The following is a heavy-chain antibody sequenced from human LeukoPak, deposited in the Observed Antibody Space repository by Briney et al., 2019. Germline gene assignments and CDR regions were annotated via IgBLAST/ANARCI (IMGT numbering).Heavy chain of an antibody. V-gene: IGHV4-61*05. J-gene: IGHJ4*02. CDR3: ARAEYSSGWRPMIVGATYEYYFDY. CDR2: IYYSGST. D-gene: IGHD6-19*01. Sequence: PSETLSLTCTVSGGSISSSSYYWGWIRQPPGKGLEWIGYIYYSGSTNYNPSLKSRVTISVDTSKNQFSLKLSSVTAADTAVYYCARAEYSSGWRPMIVGATYEYYFDYWGQGTLVTVSS. CDR1: GGSISSSSYY.